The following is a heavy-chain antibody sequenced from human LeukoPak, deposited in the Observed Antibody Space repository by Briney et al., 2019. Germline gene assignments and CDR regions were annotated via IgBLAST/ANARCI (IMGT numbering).Heavy chain of an antibody. V-gene: IGHV4-38-2*02. CDR2: VYHNGET. CDR3: VTPRSWELSDMAV. J-gene: IGHJ6*03. D-gene: IGHD1-26*01. CDR1: GYSITTDYY. Sequence: SETLSLTCTVSGYSITTDYYWAWIRQSPGTGLEWIGSVYHNGETYYNPSLKSRVIISVDTSKNEFSLRLTSVTAADTAVYYCVTPRSWELSDMAVWGKGTTVIVSS.